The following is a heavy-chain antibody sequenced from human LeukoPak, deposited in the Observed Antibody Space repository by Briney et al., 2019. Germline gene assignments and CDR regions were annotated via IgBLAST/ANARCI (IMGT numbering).Heavy chain of an antibody. CDR2: ISGVRGT. D-gene: IGHD2-21*01. V-gene: IGHV3-66*01. J-gene: IGHJ3*01. Sequence: GGSLRLSCAASGFTVSNNFMSWVRQAPGQGREWVSLISGVRGTYYAASVKGRFTIYRGNSGNSLYLQMNRLRPEDTAAYYCARVVDSTRAFHVWGQGTRVIVSS. CDR3: ARVVDSTRAFHV. CDR1: GFTVSNNF.